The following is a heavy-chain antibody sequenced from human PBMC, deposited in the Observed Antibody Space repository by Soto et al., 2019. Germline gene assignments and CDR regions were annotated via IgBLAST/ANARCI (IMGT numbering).Heavy chain of an antibody. D-gene: IGHD3-3*01. Sequence: GGSLRLSCAASGFTFSSYDMHWVRQATGKGLEWVSAIGTAGDTYYPGSVKGRFTISRENAKNSLYLQMNSLRAEDTAVYYCARSRSSTYGMDVWGQGTTVTVSS. V-gene: IGHV3-13*01. CDR3: ARSRSSTYGMDV. J-gene: IGHJ6*02. CDR1: GFTFSSYD. CDR2: IGTAGDT.